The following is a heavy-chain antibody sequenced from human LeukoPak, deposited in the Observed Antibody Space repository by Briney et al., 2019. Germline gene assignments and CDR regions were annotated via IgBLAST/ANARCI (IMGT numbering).Heavy chain of an antibody. J-gene: IGHJ4*02. CDR3: ASDGYYHQLFDY. D-gene: IGHD4-17*01. CDR2: ISWNSGSI. V-gene: IGHV3-9*01. CDR1: GFTFDDYA. Sequence: GGSLRLSCAASGFTFDDYAMHWVRQAPGKGLEWVSGISWNSGSIGYADSVNGRFTISRDNAKNSLYLQMNSLRAEDTAIYYCASDGYYHQLFDYWGQGTLVTVSS.